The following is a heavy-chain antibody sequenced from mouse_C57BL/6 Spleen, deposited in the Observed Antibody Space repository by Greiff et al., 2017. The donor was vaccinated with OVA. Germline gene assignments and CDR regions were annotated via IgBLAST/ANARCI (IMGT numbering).Heavy chain of an antibody. J-gene: IGHJ3*01. D-gene: IGHD2-4*01. CDR1: GFTFSDYY. V-gene: IGHV5-12*01. Sequence: EVMLVESGGGLVQPGGSLKLSCAASGFTFSDYYMYWVRQTPEKRLEWVAYISNGGGSPYYPDTVTGRFTISRDNAKNCLLLQMSRLKSEDTAIYYCARVGDYDGFAYWGQGTLVTVSA. CDR3: ARVGDYDGFAY. CDR2: ISNGGGSP.